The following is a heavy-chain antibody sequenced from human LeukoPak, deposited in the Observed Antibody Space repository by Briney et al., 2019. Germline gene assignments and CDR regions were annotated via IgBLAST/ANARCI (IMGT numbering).Heavy chain of an antibody. CDR3: ARDDFWTPTYGMDV. Sequence: SETLSLTCTVSGGSISSYYWSWIRQPPGKGLEWIGSIYYSGSTYYNPSLKSRVTISVDTSKNQFSLKLSSVTAADTAVYYCARDDFWTPTYGMDVWGQGTTVTVSS. CDR2: IYYSGST. V-gene: IGHV4-59*05. D-gene: IGHD3-3*01. J-gene: IGHJ6*02. CDR1: GGSISSYY.